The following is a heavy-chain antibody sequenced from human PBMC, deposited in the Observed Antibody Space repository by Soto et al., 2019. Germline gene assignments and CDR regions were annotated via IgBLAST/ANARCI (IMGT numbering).Heavy chain of an antibody. V-gene: IGHV3-13*01. D-gene: IGHD3-10*01. CDR3: ARGRSFSYDSTPPPMFDP. CDR2: IGTLSDT. Sequence: GGSLRLSCAGSGFTFSTFDIHWVRQAPGKGLEWVSGIGTLSDTFYAASVQGRFTISRQNAKNSVYLQMNSLRAGDTAFYYCARGRSFSYDSTPPPMFDPWGQGTVVTVYS. CDR1: GFTFSTFD. J-gene: IGHJ5*02.